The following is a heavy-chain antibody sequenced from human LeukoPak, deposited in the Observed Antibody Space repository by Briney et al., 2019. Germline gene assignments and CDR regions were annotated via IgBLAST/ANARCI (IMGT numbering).Heavy chain of an antibody. V-gene: IGHV1-69*04. J-gene: IGHJ4*02. CDR2: IIPILGIA. CDR3: ARDIVYCGGDCPGL. Sequence: SVKVSCKASGGTFSSYAISWVRQAPGQGLEWMGRIIPILGIANYAQKFQGRVTITADKSTSTAYMELSSLRSEDTAVYYCARDIVYCGGDCPGLWGQGTLVTVSS. D-gene: IGHD2-21*02. CDR1: GGTFSSYA.